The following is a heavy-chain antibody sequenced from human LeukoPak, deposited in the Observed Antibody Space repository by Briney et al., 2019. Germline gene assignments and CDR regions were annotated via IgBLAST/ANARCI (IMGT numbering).Heavy chain of an antibody. CDR2: INPHSGVT. V-gene: IGHV1-2*02. D-gene: IGHD1-1*01. J-gene: IGHJ4*01. CDR3: AREFDDGSPRFDY. Sequence: ASVKVSCKASGYTFTGYYMHWMRQAPGHGLEWMGWINPHSGVTNYAQTFQGRVTMTRDTSIRTAYMDLSGLRSDDTAVYYCAREFDDGSPRFDYWGHGTLLTVSS. CDR1: GYTFTGYY.